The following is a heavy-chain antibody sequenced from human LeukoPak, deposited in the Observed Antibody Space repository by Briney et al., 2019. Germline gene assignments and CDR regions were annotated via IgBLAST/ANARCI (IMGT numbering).Heavy chain of an antibody. CDR3: ARTTNWGLHVY. Sequence: ASVKVSCKASGDTFSRYAISWVRQAPGQGLEWMGRIIPSLDIPNYPQKFQGRVTITADKSTSTAYMEVRSLGSEDTAVYYCARTTNWGLHVYWGQGTLVTVSS. CDR1: GDTFSRYA. D-gene: IGHD7-27*01. J-gene: IGHJ4*02. V-gene: IGHV1-69*04. CDR2: IIPSLDIP.